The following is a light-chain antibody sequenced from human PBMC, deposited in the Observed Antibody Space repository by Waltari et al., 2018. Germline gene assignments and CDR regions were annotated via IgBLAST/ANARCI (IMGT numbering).Light chain of an antibody. J-gene: IGKJ1*01. Sequence: EIVLTQSPGTLSLSPGDGAALHCRASQSVSSTSLAWYQHKPGQAPRLLIYGASSRAAGIPDRFSGSGSGTDFTLTISRLEPGDFAVYYCQQYGTIPWTFGQGTKVQIK. CDR2: GAS. CDR3: QQYGTIPWT. V-gene: IGKV3-20*01. CDR1: QSVSSTS.